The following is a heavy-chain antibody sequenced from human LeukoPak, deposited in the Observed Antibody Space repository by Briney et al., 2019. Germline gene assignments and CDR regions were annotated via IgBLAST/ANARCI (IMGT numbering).Heavy chain of an antibody. CDR3: AKAADIVVVPAAIFNWFDP. CDR2: ISGSGGST. D-gene: IGHD2-2*01. Sequence: GGSLRLSCAASGFTFTSYSMNWVRQAPGKGLEWVSAISGSGGSTYYADSVKGRFTISRDNSKNTLYLQMNSLRAEDTAVYYCAKAADIVVVPAAIFNWFDPWGQGTLVTVSS. V-gene: IGHV3-23*01. J-gene: IGHJ5*02. CDR1: GFTFTSYS.